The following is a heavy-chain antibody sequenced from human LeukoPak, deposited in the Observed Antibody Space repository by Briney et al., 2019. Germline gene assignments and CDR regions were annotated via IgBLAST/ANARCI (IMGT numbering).Heavy chain of an antibody. D-gene: IGHD4-17*01. V-gene: IGHV3-66*01. CDR3: AKDRMVTTGLGALDI. J-gene: IGHJ3*02. CDR1: EFTVSSNY. Sequence: GGSLRLSCAASEFTVSSNYMSWVRQAPGKGLEWVSAIYRGGSTYYADSVKGRFTISRDSSNNTLYLQMNSLRAEDTAVYYCAKDRMVTTGLGALDIWGPGTMVTVSS. CDR2: IYRGGST.